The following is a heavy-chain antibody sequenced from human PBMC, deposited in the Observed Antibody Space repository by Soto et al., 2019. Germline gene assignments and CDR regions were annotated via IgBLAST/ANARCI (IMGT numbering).Heavy chain of an antibody. CDR2: IKQDGSEK. D-gene: IGHD3-3*01. Sequence: EVQLVESGGDLVQPGGSLRLSCEASGFTFSSYWMSWVRQAPGKGLEWVANIKQDGSEKYYVDSVKGRFTISRDNGKNSLYLQMNSLRAEDTAVYYCARDFWSGYSLVDFWGQGTMVTVSS. V-gene: IGHV3-7*03. CDR1: GFTFSSYW. CDR3: ARDFWSGYSLVDF. J-gene: IGHJ4*02.